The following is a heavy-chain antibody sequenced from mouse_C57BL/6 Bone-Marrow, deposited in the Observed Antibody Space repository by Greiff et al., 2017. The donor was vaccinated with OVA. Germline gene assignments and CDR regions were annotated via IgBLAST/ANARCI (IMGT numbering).Heavy chain of an antibody. CDR3: ARPPRIYYYGSSYHFFAY. CDR2: INPSSGYT. CDR1: GYTFTSYW. J-gene: IGHJ3*01. D-gene: IGHD1-1*01. V-gene: IGHV1-7*01. Sequence: VQLQQSGAELAKPGASVKLSCKASGYTFTSYWMHWVKQRPGQGLEWIGYINPSSGYTKYNQKFQDKATLTADKSSSTAYMQLSSLTYEDAAVYYCARPPRIYYYGSSYHFFAYWGQGTLVTVSA.